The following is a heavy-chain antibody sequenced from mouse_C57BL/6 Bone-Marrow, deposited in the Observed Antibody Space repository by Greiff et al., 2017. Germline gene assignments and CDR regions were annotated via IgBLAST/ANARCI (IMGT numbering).Heavy chain of an antibody. J-gene: IGHJ2*01. CDR2: FYPGSGSI. Sequence: QVQLQQSGAELVKPGASVKLSCKASGYTFTEYTIHWVKQRSGQGLEWIGWFYPGSGSIKYNEKFKDKATLTADKSSSTVYMELSRLTSEDSAVYFCARHEDPDYDYPRPFDYWGQGTTLTVSS. CDR3: ARHEDPDYDYPRPFDY. V-gene: IGHV1-62-2*01. CDR1: GYTFTEYT. D-gene: IGHD2-4*01.